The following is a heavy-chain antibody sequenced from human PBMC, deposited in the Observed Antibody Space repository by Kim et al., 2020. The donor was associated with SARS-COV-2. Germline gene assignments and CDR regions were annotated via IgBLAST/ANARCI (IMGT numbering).Heavy chain of an antibody. CDR1: GFTFSSYW. Sequence: GGSLRLSCAASGFTFSSYWMHWVRQAPGKGLVWVSRINSDGSSTSYADSVKGRFTISRDNAKNTLYLQMNSLRAEDTAVYYCARGAYSSGWYDAPVYWGQGTLVTVSS. CDR2: INSDGSST. D-gene: IGHD6-19*01. J-gene: IGHJ4*02. CDR3: ARGAYSSGWYDAPVY. V-gene: IGHV3-74*01.